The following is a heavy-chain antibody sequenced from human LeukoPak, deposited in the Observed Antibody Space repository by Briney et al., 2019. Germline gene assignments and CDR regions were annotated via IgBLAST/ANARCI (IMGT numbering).Heavy chain of an antibody. D-gene: IGHD3-3*01. CDR2: INPSGGST. CDR3: ARVPRRGFWSGYYEEYDAFDI. CDR1: GYTFTSYY. V-gene: IGHV1-46*01. J-gene: IGHJ3*02. Sequence: ASVKVSCKASGYTFTSYYMHWVRQAPRQGLEWMGIINPSGGSTSYAQKFQGRVTMTRNTSISTAYMELSSLRSEDTAVYYCARVPRRGFWSGYYEEYDAFDIWGQGTMVTVSS.